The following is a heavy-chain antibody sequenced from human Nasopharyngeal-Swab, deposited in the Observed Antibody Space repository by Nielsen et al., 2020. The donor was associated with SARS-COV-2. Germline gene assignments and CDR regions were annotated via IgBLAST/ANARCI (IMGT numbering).Heavy chain of an antibody. J-gene: IGHJ3*02. CDR1: GFTFSSYG. CDR2: IWYDGSNK. Sequence: GGSLRLSCAASGFTFSSYGMHWVRQAPGKGLEWVAVIWYDGSNKYYADSVKGRFTISRDNSKNTLYLQMNSLRAEDTAVYYCARDIPFAVTGTTPPDAFDIWGQGTTVTVSS. V-gene: IGHV3-33*01. CDR3: ARDIPFAVTGTTPPDAFDI. D-gene: IGHD1-7*01.